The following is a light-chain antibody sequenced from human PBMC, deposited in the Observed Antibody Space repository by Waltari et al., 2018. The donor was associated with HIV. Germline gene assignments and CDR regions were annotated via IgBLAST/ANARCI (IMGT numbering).Light chain of an antibody. CDR2: DVS. CDR3: CSYAGSSTLL. Sequence: QSALTQPASVSGSPGQSITISCTGASSDVGGYNYVSWYQQHPGKAPKLMIYDVSGRPSGVSNRFSGSKSGNTASLTISGLQAEDEADYNCCSYAGSSTLLFGGGTKVTVL. J-gene: IGLJ2*01. V-gene: IGLV2-23*02. CDR1: SSDVGGYNY.